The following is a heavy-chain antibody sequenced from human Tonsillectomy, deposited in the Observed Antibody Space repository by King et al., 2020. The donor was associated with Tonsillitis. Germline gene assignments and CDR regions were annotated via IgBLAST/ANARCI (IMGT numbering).Heavy chain of an antibody. J-gene: IGHJ4*02. CDR3: ARGHYDSSGYYLWEY. CDR2: INHSGST. CDR1: GGSFSGYY. D-gene: IGHD3-22*01. Sequence: VQLQQWGAGLLKPSETLSLTCAVYGGSFSGYYWSWIRQPPGKGLELIGEINHSGSTNYNPSLKSRVTISVDTSKNQFSLKLSSVTAADTAVYYCARGHYDSSGYYLWEYWGQGTLVTVSS. V-gene: IGHV4-34*01.